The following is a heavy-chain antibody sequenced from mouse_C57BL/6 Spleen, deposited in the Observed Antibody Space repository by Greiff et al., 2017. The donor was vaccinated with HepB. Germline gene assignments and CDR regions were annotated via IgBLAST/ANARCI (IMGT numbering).Heavy chain of an antibody. CDR3: ARGRTVVATEYYAMDY. J-gene: IGHJ4*01. CDR2: IRYDGSN. CDR1: GYSITSGYY. Sequence: EVKLQESGPGLVKPSQSLSLTCSVTGYSITSGYYWNWIRQFPGNKLEWMGYIRYDGSNNYNPSLKNRISITRDTSKNQFFLKLNSVTTEDTATYYCARGRTVVATEYYAMDYWGQGTSVTVSS. D-gene: IGHD1-1*01. V-gene: IGHV3-6*01.